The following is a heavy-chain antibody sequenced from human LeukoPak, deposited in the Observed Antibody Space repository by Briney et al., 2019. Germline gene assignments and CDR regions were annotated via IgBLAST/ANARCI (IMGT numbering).Heavy chain of an antibody. CDR3: ARLRAMYCSGGSCRDAFDI. J-gene: IGHJ3*02. CDR1: GYSISSGYY. CDR2: IYHSGST. V-gene: IGHV4-38-2*01. D-gene: IGHD2-15*01. Sequence: SETLSLTCAVSGYSISSGYYWGWIRQPPGKGLEWIGSIYHSGSTYYNPYLKSRVTISVDTSKNQFSLKLSSVTAADTAVYYCARLRAMYCSGGSCRDAFDIWGQGTMVTVSS.